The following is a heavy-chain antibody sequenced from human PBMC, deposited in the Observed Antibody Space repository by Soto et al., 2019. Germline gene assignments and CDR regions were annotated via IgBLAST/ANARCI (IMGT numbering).Heavy chain of an antibody. D-gene: IGHD3-22*01. V-gene: IGHV1-18*01. CDR1: GYTFTSYG. J-gene: IGHJ4*02. Sequence: ASVKVSCKASGYTFTSYGISWVRQAPGQGLEWMGWISAYNGNTNYAQKLQGRVTMTTDTSTSTAYMELRSLRSDDTAVYYCARGYYDSSGYYYFGDDYWGQGTLVTVSS. CDR3: ARGYYDSSGYYYFGDDY. CDR2: ISAYNGNT.